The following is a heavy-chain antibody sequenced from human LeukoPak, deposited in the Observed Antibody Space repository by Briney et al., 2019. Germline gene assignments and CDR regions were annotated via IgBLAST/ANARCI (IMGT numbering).Heavy chain of an antibody. J-gene: IGHJ4*02. Sequence: SVKVSCKASGGTFSSYTISWVRQDPGQGLEWMRRIIPILGIANYAQKFQGRVTITADKSTSTAYMELSSLRSEDTAVYYCARGGYCSSTSCLTYFDYWGQGTLVTVSS. V-gene: IGHV1-69*02. CDR2: IIPILGIA. D-gene: IGHD2-2*01. CDR1: GGTFSSYT. CDR3: ARGGYCSSTSCLTYFDY.